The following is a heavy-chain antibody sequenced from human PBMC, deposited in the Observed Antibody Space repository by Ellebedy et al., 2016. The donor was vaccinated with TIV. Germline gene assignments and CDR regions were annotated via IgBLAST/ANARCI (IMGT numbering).Heavy chain of an antibody. D-gene: IGHD4-23*01. CDR2: ITESGGNT. CDR3: ARDPVGVGPAFDV. CDR1: GFTFSTYA. Sequence: GESLKISCVVSGFTFSTYAMRWFRQAPGKGLEWVSSITESGGNTYYADSVKGRFTISRDNSKDTLFLQMNSLRAEDTAIYFCARDPVGVGPAFDVWGQGTMVTVSS. V-gene: IGHV3-23*01. J-gene: IGHJ3*01.